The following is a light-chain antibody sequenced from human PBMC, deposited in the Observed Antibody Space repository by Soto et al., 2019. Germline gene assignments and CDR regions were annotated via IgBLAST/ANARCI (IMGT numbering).Light chain of an antibody. CDR1: QSVSSSY. V-gene: IGKV3-11*01. CDR3: QQRSNWPVT. Sequence: EIVMTQSQATLSLSPGERATLSCRASQSVSSSYLSWYQQKPGQAPRLLIYDASNRATGIPARFSGSGSGTDFTLTISSLEPEDFAVYYCQQRSNWPVTFGQGTRLEI. CDR2: DAS. J-gene: IGKJ5*01.